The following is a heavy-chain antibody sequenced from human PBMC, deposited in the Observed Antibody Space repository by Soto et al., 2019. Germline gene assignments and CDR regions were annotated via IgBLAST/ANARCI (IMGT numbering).Heavy chain of an antibody. CDR2: ISQTGSSI. J-gene: IGHJ5*02. CDR3: ARETYGRWFDP. CDR1: GFIFSSYG. V-gene: IGHV3-48*01. D-gene: IGHD4-17*01. Sequence: EVQLVESGGGLVQPGGSLRLSCAASGFIFSSYGMNWVRQAPGKGLEWVSSISQTGSSIYYADSVKGRFTISRDNAKNSLYLQMNSLRAEETAVYYCARETYGRWFDPWGQGILVTVSS.